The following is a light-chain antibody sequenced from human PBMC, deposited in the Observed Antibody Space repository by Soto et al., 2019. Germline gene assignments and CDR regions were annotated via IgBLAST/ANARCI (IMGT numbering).Light chain of an antibody. CDR3: QQYGSSTIT. CDR1: QRVAANY. V-gene: IGKV3-20*01. CDR2: GAS. Sequence: EVVLTQSPGTLSLSPGERATLSCRASQRVAANYLAWYQQKPGQAPRPLIYGASNRATGIPDRFSGSGSGTDFTLTISRLDPEDFAVYYCQQYGSSTITFGQGTRLEIK. J-gene: IGKJ5*01.